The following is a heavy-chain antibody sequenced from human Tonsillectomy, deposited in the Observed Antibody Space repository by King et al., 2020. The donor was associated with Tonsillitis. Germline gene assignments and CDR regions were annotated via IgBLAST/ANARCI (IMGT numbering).Heavy chain of an antibody. Sequence: VQLVESGGGLVQPGGSLRLSCAASGFTFSSYAMTWVRQAPGKGLEWVSGISNSGGRTFYPDSVKGRFDISRDNSKYTLFLQMESLRAEDTALYYCARRRCSTTSCYLDDAFDIWGQGTMVTVSS. CDR3: ARRRCSTTSCYLDDAFDI. V-gene: IGHV3-23*04. CDR1: GFTFSSYA. J-gene: IGHJ3*02. D-gene: IGHD2-2*01. CDR2: ISNSGGRT.